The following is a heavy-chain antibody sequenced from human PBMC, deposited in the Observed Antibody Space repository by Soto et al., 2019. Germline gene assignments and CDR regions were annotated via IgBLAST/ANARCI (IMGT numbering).Heavy chain of an antibody. D-gene: IGHD4-17*01. J-gene: IGHJ4*02. CDR3: ARALTTVTTNYFDY. CDR1: GFTFSSYS. Sequence: PGGSLRLSCAASGFTFSSYSMNWVRQAPGKGLEWVSCISSSSSTIYYADSVKGRFTISRDNAKNSLYLQMNSLRDEDTAVYYCARALTTVTTNYFDYWGQGTLVTVSS. V-gene: IGHV3-48*02. CDR2: ISSSSSTI.